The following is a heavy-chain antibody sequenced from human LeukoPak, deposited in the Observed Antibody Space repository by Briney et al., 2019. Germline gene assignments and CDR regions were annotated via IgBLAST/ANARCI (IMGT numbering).Heavy chain of an antibody. J-gene: IGHJ5*02. D-gene: IGHD3-10*01. V-gene: IGHV4-39*07. CDR3: AREPAAVGSGWFDP. CDR2: IYYSGST. CDR1: GGSISSSSYY. Sequence: PSETLSLTCTVSGGSISSSSYYWGWIRQPPGKGLEWIGSIYYSGSTYYNPSLKSRVTISVDTSKNQFSLKLSSVTAADTAVYYCAREPAAVGSGWFDPWGQGTLVTVSS.